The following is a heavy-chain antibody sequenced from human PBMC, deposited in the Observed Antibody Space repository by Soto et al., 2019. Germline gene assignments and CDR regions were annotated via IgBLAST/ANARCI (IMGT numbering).Heavy chain of an antibody. V-gene: IGHV3-21*01. Sequence: GGSLRLSCAASGFTFSTYTMNWVRQAPGKGLEWVSSISAGSRSIYYTDSLKGRSTVSRDNSKNSLYLQINSLKADDTAAYYCARSTPGNPFDIWGQGTRVTVSS. CDR1: GFTFSTYT. D-gene: IGHD3-10*01. CDR3: ARSTPGNPFDI. CDR2: ISAGSRSI. J-gene: IGHJ3*02.